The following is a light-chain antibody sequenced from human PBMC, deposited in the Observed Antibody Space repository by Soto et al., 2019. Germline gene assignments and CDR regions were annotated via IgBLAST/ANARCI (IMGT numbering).Light chain of an antibody. CDR2: AAS. J-gene: IGKJ5*01. CDR1: QDLDRW. V-gene: IGKV1-12*01. Sequence: DIQMTQSPSSLSASVGDRVTITCRASQDLDRWLAWYQQKPGEAPKVLIFAASSLQSGVPSRFGGSGSGTDFTLTISDLQPEDFATYYCQQSYTTPPITFGLGTRLEIK. CDR3: QQSYTTPPIT.